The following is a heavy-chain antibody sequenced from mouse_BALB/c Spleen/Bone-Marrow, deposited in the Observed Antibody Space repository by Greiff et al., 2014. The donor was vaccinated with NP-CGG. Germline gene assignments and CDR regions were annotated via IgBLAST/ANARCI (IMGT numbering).Heavy chain of an antibody. CDR1: GFTFSSYT. D-gene: IGHD2-10*02. CDR3: ARQEYGNPFAY. CDR2: ISNGGGST. V-gene: IGHV5-12-2*01. Sequence: EVQVVESGGGLVQPGGSLKLSCAASGFTFSSYTMSWVRQTPEKRLEWVAYISNGGGSTYYPDTVKGRFTISRDNAKNTLYLQMSSLKSEDTAMYYCARQEYGNPFAYWGQGTLVTVSA. J-gene: IGHJ3*01.